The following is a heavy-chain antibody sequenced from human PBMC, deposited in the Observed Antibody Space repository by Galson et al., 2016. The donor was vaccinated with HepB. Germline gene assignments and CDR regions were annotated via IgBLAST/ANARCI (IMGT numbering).Heavy chain of an antibody. V-gene: IGHV3-33*08. CDR1: GFTFSGYG. Sequence: SLRLSCAASGFTFSGYGMHWVRQAPGKGLEWVSLIWVDGTNKYYADSVRGRFTISRDDSMNTVFLQMNSLRAEDTAVYYCARAGVSNWPDFDFWGQGALVTVSA. D-gene: IGHD6-13*01. CDR2: IWVDGTNK. J-gene: IGHJ4*02. CDR3: ARAGVSNWPDFDF.